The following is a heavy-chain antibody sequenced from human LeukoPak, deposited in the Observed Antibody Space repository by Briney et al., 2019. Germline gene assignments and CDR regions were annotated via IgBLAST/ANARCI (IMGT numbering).Heavy chain of an antibody. Sequence: GGSLRLSCAASGFTFSNYWMHWVRQAPGKGLVWVSRINSDGINTSYADSVKGRFTISRDNAKNTLNLQMNSLRAEDTAVYYCARDLGQYYDTSDNWFDPWGQGTLVTVSS. CDR1: GFTFSNYW. V-gene: IGHV3-74*01. J-gene: IGHJ5*02. CDR3: ARDLGQYYDTSDNWFDP. CDR2: INSDGINT. D-gene: IGHD3-22*01.